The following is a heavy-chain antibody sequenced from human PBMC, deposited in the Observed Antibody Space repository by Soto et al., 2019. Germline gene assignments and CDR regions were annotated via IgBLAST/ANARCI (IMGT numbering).Heavy chain of an antibody. D-gene: IGHD3-10*01. CDR1: GFTFRTYT. Sequence: LRLSCISSGFTFRTYTLNWVRQAPGKGLEWVSGIRGFSPYTFYAESVKGRFTISRDNAKNSLYLQMNSLRAEDTAVYYCARDRGYDAHDYYYNAMDVWGQGTTVTVSS. V-gene: IGHV3-21*01. CDR2: IRGFSPYT. J-gene: IGHJ6*02. CDR3: ARDRGYDAHDYYYNAMDV.